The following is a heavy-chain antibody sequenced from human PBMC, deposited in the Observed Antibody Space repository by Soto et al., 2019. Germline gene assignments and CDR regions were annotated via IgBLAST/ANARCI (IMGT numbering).Heavy chain of an antibody. CDR1: GYTFTVYH. V-gene: IGHV1-2*02. CDR3: ARDLKYYDILTGYYKEGYYFDY. CDR2: INPKSGGT. J-gene: IGHJ4*02. Sequence: ASVKVSCKGSGYTFTVYHMHWVRQAPGQGLEWMGWINPKSGGTNYAQKFQGRVTMTRDTSFSTAYMELSRLRSDDTAIYYCARDLKYYDILTGYYKEGYYFDYWGQGTLVTVSS. D-gene: IGHD3-9*01.